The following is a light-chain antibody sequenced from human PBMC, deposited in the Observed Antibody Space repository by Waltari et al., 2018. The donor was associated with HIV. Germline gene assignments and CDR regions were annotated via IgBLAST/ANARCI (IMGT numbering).Light chain of an antibody. CDR2: DVS. J-gene: IGLJ2*01. Sequence: QSALTQPASVSGSPGQSITISCTGTSSDVGGYNYVSWYQQHPGKAPKLMFFDVSKRPSVVSKRRSGSKAGNTACPTICGLQAEDEADYYCSSYTSSSTVVVFGGGTKLTVL. CDR3: SSYTSSSTVVV. V-gene: IGLV2-14*01. CDR1: SSDVGGYNY.